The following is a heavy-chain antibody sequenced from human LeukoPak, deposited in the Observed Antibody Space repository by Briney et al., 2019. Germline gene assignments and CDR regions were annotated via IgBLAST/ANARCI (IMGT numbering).Heavy chain of an antibody. CDR3: ARGAAWYSYGPNWFDP. Sequence: PGGSLRLSCAASGFTFSSYWMGWVRQAPGKGLEWVANIKQDGSEKYYVDSVKGRFTISRDNAKNSLHLQMNSLRAEDTAVYYCARGAAWYSYGPNWFDPWGQGTLVTVSS. D-gene: IGHD5-18*01. J-gene: IGHJ5*02. CDR2: IKQDGSEK. CDR1: GFTFSSYW. V-gene: IGHV3-7*01.